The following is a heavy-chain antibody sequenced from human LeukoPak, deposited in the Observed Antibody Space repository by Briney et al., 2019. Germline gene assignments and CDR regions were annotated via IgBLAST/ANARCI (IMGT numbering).Heavy chain of an antibody. CDR2: ISSSGSTI. J-gene: IGHJ6*03. D-gene: IGHD1-26*01. V-gene: IGHV3-48*03. CDR1: GFTFSSYE. Sequence: PGGSLRLSCAASGFTFSSYEMNWVRQAPGKGLEWVSYISSSGSTIYYADSVKGRFTISRDNAKNSLYLQMNSLRAEDTAVYYCARVVGKYYYYYMDVWGKGTTVTV. CDR3: ARVVGKYYYYYMDV.